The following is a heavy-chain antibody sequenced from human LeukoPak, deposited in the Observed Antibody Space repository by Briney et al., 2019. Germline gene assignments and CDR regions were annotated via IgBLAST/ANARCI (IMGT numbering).Heavy chain of an antibody. V-gene: IGHV3-30*04. D-gene: IGHD3-10*01. CDR1: GFTFSSYA. Sequence: PGRSLRLSCAASGFTFSSYAMHWVRQAPGKGLEWVAVISYDGNLKYYADSVRGRFTISRDNSKNTLYVLMNSLRAEDTAVYYCARELLWFGELEGDYGMDVWGKGTTVIVSS. CDR3: ARELLWFGELEGDYGMDV. CDR2: ISYDGNLK. J-gene: IGHJ6*04.